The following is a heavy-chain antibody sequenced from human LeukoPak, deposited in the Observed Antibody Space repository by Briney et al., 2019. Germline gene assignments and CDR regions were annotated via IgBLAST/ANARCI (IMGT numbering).Heavy chain of an antibody. D-gene: IGHD3-10*01. CDR2: INHSGST. CDR1: GGSFSGYY. V-gene: IGHV4-34*01. J-gene: IGHJ4*02. Sequence: SETLSLTCAVYGGSFSGYYWSWIRQPPGKGLEWIGEINHSGSTNYNPSLKSRVTISVDTSKNQFSLKLSSVTAADTAVYYCAREGRRFGAPYWGQGTPVTVSS. CDR3: AREGRRFGAPY.